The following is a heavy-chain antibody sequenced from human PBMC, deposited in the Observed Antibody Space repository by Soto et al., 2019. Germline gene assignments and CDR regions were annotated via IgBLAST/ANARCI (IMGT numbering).Heavy chain of an antibody. CDR3: AREAVPYSSGWYGWFDP. CDR2: ISAYNGNT. V-gene: IGHV1-18*01. D-gene: IGHD6-19*01. Sequence: QVQLVQSGAEVKKPGASVKVSCKASGYTFTSYGISWVRQAPGQGLEGWGGISAYNGNTNYAQKLQGRVTMTTDTSTSTAYMELRSLRSDDTAVYYCAREAVPYSSGWYGWFDPWGQGTLVTVSS. CDR1: GYTFTSYG. J-gene: IGHJ5*02.